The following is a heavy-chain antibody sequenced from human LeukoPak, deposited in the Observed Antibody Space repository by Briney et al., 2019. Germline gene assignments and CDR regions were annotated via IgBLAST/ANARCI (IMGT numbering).Heavy chain of an antibody. CDR3: ARATTSCWQCGDS. J-gene: IGHJ4*02. CDR1: GFTFSSYW. V-gene: IGHV3-74*01. CDR2: INTDGRTT. D-gene: IGHD2-2*01. Sequence: GGSLRLSCAASGFTFSSYWMHWVRQAPGKGLVWVSRINTDGRTTYYADSVKGRFTISRDNAKNTLFLQMNSLRAEDTAVYYCARATTSCWQCGDSRGQGTLVTVSS.